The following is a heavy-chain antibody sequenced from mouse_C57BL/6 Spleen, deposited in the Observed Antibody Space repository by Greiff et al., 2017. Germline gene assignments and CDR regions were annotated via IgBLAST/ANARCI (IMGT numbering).Heavy chain of an antibody. V-gene: IGHV5-6*01. CDR1: GFTFSSYG. J-gene: IGHJ2*01. CDR3: ARHGGLTVVAGDY. D-gene: IGHD1-1*01. CDR2: ISSGGSYT. Sequence: EVKLMESGGDLVKPGGSLKLSCAASGFTFSSYGMSWVRQTPDKRLEWVATISSGGSYTYYPDSVKGRFTISRDNAKNTLYLQMSSLKSEDTAMYYCARHGGLTVVAGDYWGQGTTLTVSS.